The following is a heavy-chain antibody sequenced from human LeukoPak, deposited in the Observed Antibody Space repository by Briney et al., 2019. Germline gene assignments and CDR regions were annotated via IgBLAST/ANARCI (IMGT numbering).Heavy chain of an antibody. Sequence: PSETLSLTCAVYGGSFSGYYWSWIRQPPGKGLQWIGEINDSGSTNYNPSLKSRVTISVDTSKNQFSLKLSSVTAADMAVYYCARDGLRYFDWLLSSYLDYWGQGTLVTVSS. CDR3: ARDGLRYFDWLLSSYLDY. V-gene: IGHV4-34*01. J-gene: IGHJ4*02. CDR1: GGSFSGYY. CDR2: INDSGST. D-gene: IGHD3-9*01.